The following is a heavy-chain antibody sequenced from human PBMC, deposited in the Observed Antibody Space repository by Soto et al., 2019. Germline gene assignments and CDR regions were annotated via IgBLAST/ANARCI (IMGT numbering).Heavy chain of an antibody. D-gene: IGHD2-2*02. CDR3: ALFVVYTDYYLDV. V-gene: IGHV4-34*01. Sequence: QVQLQQWGAGLLKPSETLSLTCAMSGGSFSGYYWNWIRQSPGKGLAWIAEINYSGSTNYNPSLKSRVTISVDTSKDQFSLKLSSVTAADTAVYYCALFVVYTDYYLDVWGKGTTVTVSS. J-gene: IGHJ6*03. CDR2: INYSGST. CDR1: GGSFSGYY.